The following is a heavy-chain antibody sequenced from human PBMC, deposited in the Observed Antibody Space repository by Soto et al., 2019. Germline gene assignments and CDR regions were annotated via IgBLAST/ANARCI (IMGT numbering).Heavy chain of an antibody. V-gene: IGHV1-2*04. J-gene: IGHJ6*02. CDR3: ARQTTVVTSTGTYYYGMDV. D-gene: IGHD4-17*01. CDR2: INPNSGGT. Sequence: ASVKVSCKASGYTLTGYYMHWVRQAPGQGLEWMGWINPNSGGTNYAQKFQGWVTMTRDTSISTAYMELSRLRSDDTAVYYCARQTTVVTSTGTYYYGMDVWGQGTTVTVSS. CDR1: GYTLTGYY.